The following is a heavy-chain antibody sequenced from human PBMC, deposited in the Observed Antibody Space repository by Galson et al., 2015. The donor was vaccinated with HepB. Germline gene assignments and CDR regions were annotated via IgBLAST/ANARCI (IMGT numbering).Heavy chain of an antibody. CDR1: GFTFSSYG. D-gene: IGHD5-24*01. CDR3: ARGEARWLQLDY. Sequence: SLRLSCAASGFTFSSYGMHWVRQAPGKGLEWVAVTSYDGSNKYYADSVKGRFTISRDNSKNTLYLQMNSLRAEDTAVYYCARGEARWLQLDYWGQGTLVTVSS. V-gene: IGHV3-30*03. CDR2: TSYDGSNK. J-gene: IGHJ4*02.